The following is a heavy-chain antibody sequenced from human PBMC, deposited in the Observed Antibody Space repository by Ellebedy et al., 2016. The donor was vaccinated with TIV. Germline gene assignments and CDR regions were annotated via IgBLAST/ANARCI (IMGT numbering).Heavy chain of an antibody. V-gene: IGHV4-39*07. CDR2: IYYSGST. J-gene: IGHJ4*02. CDR1: GGSISSSSYY. Sequence: MPSETLSLTCTVSGGSISSSSYYWGWIRQPPGKGLEWLGSIYYSGSTYYNPSLKSRVTISVDTSKNQFSLKLSSVTAADTAVYYCARGPEDYGVFDYWGQGTLVTVSS. D-gene: IGHD4-17*01. CDR3: ARGPEDYGVFDY.